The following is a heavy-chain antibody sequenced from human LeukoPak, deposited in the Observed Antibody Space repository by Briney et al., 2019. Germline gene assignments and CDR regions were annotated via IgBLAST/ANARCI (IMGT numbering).Heavy chain of an antibody. V-gene: IGHV3-23*01. CDR3: ATKRNIVTTSADDF. J-gene: IGHJ4*02. Sequence: PGGSLRPSCAASGFTFSSYAMSWVRQAPGKGLEWVSGITGSGGDTYYADSVKGRFTIPRDNSKNTLYLQMTSLRAEDTAAYYCATKRNIVTTSADDFWGQGTLVTVSS. CDR1: GFTFSSYA. CDR2: ITGSGGDT. D-gene: IGHD2/OR15-2a*01.